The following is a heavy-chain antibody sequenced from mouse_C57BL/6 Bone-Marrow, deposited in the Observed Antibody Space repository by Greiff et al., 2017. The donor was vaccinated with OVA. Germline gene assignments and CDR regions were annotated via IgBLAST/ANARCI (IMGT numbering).Heavy chain of an antibody. CDR2: ISYDGSN. D-gene: IGHD1-1*01. CDR1: GYSITSGYY. J-gene: IGHJ2*01. Sequence: ESGPGLVKPSQSLSLPCSVTGYSITSGYYWNWIRQFPGNKLEWMGYISYDGSNNYNPSLKNRISITRDTSKNQFFLKLNSVTTEDTATYYCARFRITTVDWGQGTTLTVSS. CDR3: ARFRITTVD. V-gene: IGHV3-6*01.